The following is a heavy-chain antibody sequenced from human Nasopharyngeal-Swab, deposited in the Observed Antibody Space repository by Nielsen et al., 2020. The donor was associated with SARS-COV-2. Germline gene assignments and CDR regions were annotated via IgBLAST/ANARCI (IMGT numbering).Heavy chain of an antibody. Sequence: SLRLSCAGAGGTFSRYWIRWVRQAPGKGLEWVANIKQDGSEKYYVDSVKGRFTISRDNAKNSLYLQMNSLRAEDTAVYYCARDRDYAGAFDIWGQGTMVTVSS. V-gene: IGHV3-7*01. CDR3: ARDRDYAGAFDI. J-gene: IGHJ3*02. CDR2: IKQDGSEK. D-gene: IGHD2-2*01. CDR1: GGTFSRYW.